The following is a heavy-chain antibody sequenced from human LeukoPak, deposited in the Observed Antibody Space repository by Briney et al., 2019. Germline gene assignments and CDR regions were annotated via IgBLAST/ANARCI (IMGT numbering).Heavy chain of an antibody. D-gene: IGHD3-22*01. Sequence: SQTLSLTCTVSGGSISSGSYYWGWIRQPPGKGLEWIGSIYYSGSTYYNPSLKSRVTISVDTSKNQFSLKLSSVTAADTAVYYCARELFTTAFDIWGQGTMVTVSS. CDR2: IYYSGST. V-gene: IGHV4-39*07. CDR3: ARELFTTAFDI. J-gene: IGHJ3*02. CDR1: GGSISSGSYY.